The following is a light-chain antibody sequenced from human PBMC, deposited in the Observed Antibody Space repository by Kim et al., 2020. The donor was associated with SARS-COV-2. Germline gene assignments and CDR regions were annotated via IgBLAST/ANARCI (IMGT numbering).Light chain of an antibody. CDR1: QSVSSY. Sequence: DIQMTQSPPSLSASVGDRVTITCRASQSVSSYLNWYQKKPGKAPKLLIYAASSLQSGVPSRFSGSGSGTDFTLTISSLQPEDFASYYSPQTYSTFQSFGQGTKVDIK. CDR2: AAS. V-gene: IGKV1-39*01. J-gene: IGKJ1*01. CDR3: PQTYSTFQS.